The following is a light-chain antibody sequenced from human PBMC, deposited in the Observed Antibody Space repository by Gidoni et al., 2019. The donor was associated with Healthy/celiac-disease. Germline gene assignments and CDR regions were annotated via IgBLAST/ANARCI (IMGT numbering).Light chain of an antibody. CDR3: QQRSNWPHT. J-gene: IGKJ4*01. CDR1: QSVSSY. Sequence: DIVLTPSPATLSLSPEERATLSCRASQSVSSYLAWYQQKPGKAPRLLIYDASNRATGIPARFSGSGSGTDFTLTISSLEPEDFAVYYCQQRSNWPHTFGGGTKVEIK. V-gene: IGKV3-11*01. CDR2: DAS.